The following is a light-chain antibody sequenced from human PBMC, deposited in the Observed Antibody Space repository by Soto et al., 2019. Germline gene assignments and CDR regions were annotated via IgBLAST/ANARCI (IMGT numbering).Light chain of an antibody. CDR1: SSDVGGYNY. Sequence: TEPGKGSGSRGQWITISCTRTSSDVGGYNYVSWYQQHPGKAPKLMIYDVSNRPSGVSNRFSGSKSGNTASLTISGLQAEDEADYYCSSYTSSSTLPLVGTGTKVTVL. CDR2: DVS. CDR3: SSYTSSSTLPL. V-gene: IGLV2-14*01. J-gene: IGLJ1*01.